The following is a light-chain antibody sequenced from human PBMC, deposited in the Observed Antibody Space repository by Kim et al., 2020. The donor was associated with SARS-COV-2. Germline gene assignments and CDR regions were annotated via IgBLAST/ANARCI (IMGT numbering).Light chain of an antibody. Sequence: QSALTQPRSVSGSPGQSVTISCTGTSSDVGGYNYVSWYQQYPGKAPKLMIYDVSKRPSGVPDRFSGSKSGTSASLAISGLQSEDEADYYCATWDVTLNGWVFGGGTQLTVL. CDR1: SSDVGGYNY. V-gene: IGLV2-11*01. CDR2: DVS. CDR3: ATWDVTLNGWV. J-gene: IGLJ3*02.